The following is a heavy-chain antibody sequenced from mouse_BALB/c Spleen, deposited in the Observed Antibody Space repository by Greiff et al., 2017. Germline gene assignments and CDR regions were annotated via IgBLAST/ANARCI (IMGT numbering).Heavy chain of an antibody. CDR2: IWTGGGT. Sequence: QVQLQQSGPGLVAPSQSLSITCTVSGFSLTSYDISWIRQPPGKGLEWLGVIWTGGGTNYNSAFMSRLSISKDNSKSQVFLKMNSLQTDDTAIYYCVRDYGNYPFAYWGQGTLVTVSA. D-gene: IGHD2-1*01. CDR1: GFSLTSYD. V-gene: IGHV2-9-2*01. CDR3: VRDYGNYPFAY. J-gene: IGHJ3*01.